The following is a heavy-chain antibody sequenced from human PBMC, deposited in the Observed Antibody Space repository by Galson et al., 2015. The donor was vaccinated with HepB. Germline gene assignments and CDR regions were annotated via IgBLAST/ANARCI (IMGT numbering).Heavy chain of an antibody. Sequence: SLRLSCAASGFTYSTYSMNWVRQAPGKGLEWVSYISRSSSAIYYEDSVKGRFTISRDTAKNSLYLQMNSLRVEDTAVYYWARSRFDFWSGYDYYMDVGGKGTTVTVSS. D-gene: IGHD3-3*01. CDR3: ARSRFDFWSGYDYYMDV. V-gene: IGHV3-48*01. CDR2: ISRSSSAI. J-gene: IGHJ6*03. CDR1: GFTYSTYS.